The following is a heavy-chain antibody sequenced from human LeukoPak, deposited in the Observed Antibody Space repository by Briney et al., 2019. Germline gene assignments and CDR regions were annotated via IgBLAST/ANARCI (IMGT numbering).Heavy chain of an antibody. J-gene: IGHJ5*02. CDR3: ARGNWNLNWFDP. D-gene: IGHD1-1*01. CDR1: GFTFSSYL. V-gene: IGHV3-7*05. CDR2: IKQDGSEK. Sequence: GGSLRLSCAASGFTFSSYLMSWVRQAPGKGLEWVANIKQDGSEKYYVDSVKGRFTVSRDNAKNSLYLQMNSLRAEDTAVYYCARGNWNLNWFDPWGQGTLVTVSS.